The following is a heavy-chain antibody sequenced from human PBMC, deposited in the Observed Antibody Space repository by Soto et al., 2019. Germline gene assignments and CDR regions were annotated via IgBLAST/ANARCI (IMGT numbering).Heavy chain of an antibody. CDR1: GFTFSDYY. V-gene: IGHV3-11*01. CDR2: ISSSGSTI. CDR3: GMAAPSVYYDRCGYYFHFYI. D-gene: IGHD3-22*01. J-gene: IGHJ3*02. Sequence: GGSLRLSCAASGFTFSDYYMSWIRQAPGKGLEWGSYISSSGSTIYYADSVKGRFTISRDNAKNSLYLQMYGLRAEDTAVYYCGMAAPSVYYDRCGYYFHFYIRGQGKIGT.